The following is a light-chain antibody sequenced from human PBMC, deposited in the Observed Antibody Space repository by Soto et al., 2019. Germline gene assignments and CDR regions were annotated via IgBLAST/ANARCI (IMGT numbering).Light chain of an antibody. CDR2: AAS. V-gene: IGKV1-39*01. Sequence: DIQMTQSPSSLSASVGYRVTITCRASQSISSYLNWYQQKPGKAPKLLIYAASSLQSGVPSRFSGSGSGTDFTLTISSLQPEDFATCYCQQSYSTPWTFGQGTKVDIK. CDR1: QSISSY. CDR3: QQSYSTPWT. J-gene: IGKJ1*01.